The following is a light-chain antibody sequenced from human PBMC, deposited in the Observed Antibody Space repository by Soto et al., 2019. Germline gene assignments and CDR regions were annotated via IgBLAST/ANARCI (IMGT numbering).Light chain of an antibody. Sequence: EIVMTQSPATLSVSPGERATLSCRAIQSVNSNLAWYQQKPGQAPTLLIYDASTRATGIPVRFSGSGSGTEFTLTISNLQSEDFAVYYCQQFDNRPPVTFGQGTRLEIK. CDR1: QSVNSN. CDR3: QQFDNRPPVT. J-gene: IGKJ5*01. CDR2: DAS. V-gene: IGKV3-15*01.